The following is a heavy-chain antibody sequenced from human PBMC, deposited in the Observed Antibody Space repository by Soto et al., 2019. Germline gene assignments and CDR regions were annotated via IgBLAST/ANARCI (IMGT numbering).Heavy chain of an antibody. J-gene: IGHJ4*02. CDR3: ASEHWGVAGPSIDY. Sequence: GGSLSLSCAASGFTFSSYWMSWVRQAPGKGLEWVANIKQDGSEKYYVDSVKGRFTISRDNAKNSLYLQMNSLRAEDTAVYYCASEHWGVAGPSIDYWGQGTLVTVSS. V-gene: IGHV3-7*01. CDR2: IKQDGSEK. CDR1: GFTFSSYW. D-gene: IGHD6-19*01.